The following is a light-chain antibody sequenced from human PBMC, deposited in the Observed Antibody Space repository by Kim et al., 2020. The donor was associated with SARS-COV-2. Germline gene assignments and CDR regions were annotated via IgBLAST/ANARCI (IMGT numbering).Light chain of an antibody. CDR1: SLRSYY. CDR2: GKN. Sequence: LGQTVRITCQGDSLRSYYASWYQQKPGQAPVLVIYGKNTRPSGIPDRFSGSSSGNTASLTITGAQAEDEADYYCNSRDSSGNHYVFGTGTKVTVL. J-gene: IGLJ1*01. CDR3: NSRDSSGNHYV. V-gene: IGLV3-19*01.